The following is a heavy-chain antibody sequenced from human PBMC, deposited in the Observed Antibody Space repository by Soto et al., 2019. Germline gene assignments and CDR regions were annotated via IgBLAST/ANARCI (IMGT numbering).Heavy chain of an antibody. D-gene: IGHD3-10*01. V-gene: IGHV3-23*01. CDR2: ISGSGADI. Sequence: PGGSLRLSCAASGFSFSSFSMSWVRQAPGKGLEWVADISGSGADIQYADSVKGRFTISRDNSKNTLFPQMNSLSAEDRAVYYCAKGSASSGWLSHDYWGQGTLVTVSS. J-gene: IGHJ4*02. CDR3: AKGSASSGWLSHDY. CDR1: GFSFSSFS.